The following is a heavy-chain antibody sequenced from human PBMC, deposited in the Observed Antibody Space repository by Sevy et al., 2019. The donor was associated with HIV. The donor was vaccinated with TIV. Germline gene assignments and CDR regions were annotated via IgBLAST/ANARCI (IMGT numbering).Heavy chain of an antibody. V-gene: IGHV3-30*18. Sequence: GGSLRLSCAASGFTFSSYGMHWVRQAPGKGLEWVAVISYDGSNKYYADSVKGRFTISRDNSKNTLYLQMNSLRAEDTVVYYCAKVPVSSGWSHWGQGTLVTVSS. CDR2: ISYDGSNK. CDR1: GFTFSSYG. J-gene: IGHJ4*02. D-gene: IGHD6-19*01. CDR3: AKVPVSSGWSH.